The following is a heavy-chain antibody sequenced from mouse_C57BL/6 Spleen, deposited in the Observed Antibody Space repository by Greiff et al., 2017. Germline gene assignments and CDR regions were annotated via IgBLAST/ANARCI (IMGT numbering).Heavy chain of an antibody. V-gene: IGHV5-17*01. CDR3: ARRDYYGSSPYYAMDD. Sequence: EVMLVESGGGLVKPGGSLKLSCAASGFTFSDYGMHWVRQAPEQGLEWVAYISSGSSTIYYADTVKGRFTISRDNAKNTLFLQMTSLRSEDTAMYYCARRDYYGSSPYYAMDDWGQGASVTVSS. D-gene: IGHD1-1*01. CDR1: GFTFSDYG. J-gene: IGHJ4*01. CDR2: ISSGSSTI.